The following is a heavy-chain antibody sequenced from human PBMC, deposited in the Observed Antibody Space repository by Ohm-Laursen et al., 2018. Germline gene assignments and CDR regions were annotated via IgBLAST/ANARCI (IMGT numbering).Heavy chain of an antibody. CDR3: ARMIAVAGYNWFDP. Sequence: PTQTLTLTCTFSGPSLSTSGVAVGWIRQPPGKALEWLALIYWDDDKRYSPSLKSRLTITKDTSKNQVVLTMTNMDPVDTATYYCARMIAVAGYNWFDPWGQGTLVTVSS. D-gene: IGHD6-19*01. CDR1: GPSLSTSGVA. V-gene: IGHV2-5*02. J-gene: IGHJ5*02. CDR2: IYWDDDK.